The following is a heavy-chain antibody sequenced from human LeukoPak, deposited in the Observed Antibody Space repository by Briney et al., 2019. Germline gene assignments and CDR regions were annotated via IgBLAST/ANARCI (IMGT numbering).Heavy chain of an antibody. CDR3: ARKGDGRGYSYGRRSFGMDV. J-gene: IGHJ6*02. CDR1: GGSFSGYY. Sequence: TSETLSLTCAVYGGSFSGYYWSWIRQPPGKGLEWIGEINHSGSTNYNPSLKSRVTISVDTSKNQFSLKLSSVTAADTAVYYCARKGDGRGYSYGRRSFGMDVWGQGTTVTVSS. D-gene: IGHD5-18*01. V-gene: IGHV4-34*01. CDR2: INHSGST.